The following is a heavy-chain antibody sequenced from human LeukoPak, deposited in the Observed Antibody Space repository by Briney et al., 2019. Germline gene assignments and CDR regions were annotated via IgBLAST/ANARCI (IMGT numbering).Heavy chain of an antibody. Sequence: GESLQISSQGSGYGFTSYWIGWVRPMPGKGLEWMGIIYPGDSDTRYSPSFQGQVTISADKSISTAYLQWSSLKASDTAMYYCARNSGASGINWFDPWGQGTLVTVSS. V-gene: IGHV5-51*01. J-gene: IGHJ5*02. D-gene: IGHD6-19*01. CDR2: IYPGDSDT. CDR1: GYGFTSYW. CDR3: ARNSGASGINWFDP.